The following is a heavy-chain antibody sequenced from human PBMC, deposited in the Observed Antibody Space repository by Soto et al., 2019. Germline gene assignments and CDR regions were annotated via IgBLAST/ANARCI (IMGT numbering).Heavy chain of an antibody. J-gene: IGHJ4*02. CDR2: ISYDGSNK. CDR3: ATAWIQLWHPLDY. V-gene: IGHV3-30-3*01. CDR1: GFTFSSYA. D-gene: IGHD5-18*01. Sequence: GGSLRLSCAASGFTFSSYAMHWVRQAPGKGLEWVAVISYDGSNKYYADSVKGRFTISRDNSKNTLYLQMNSLRAEDTAVYYCATAWIQLWHPLDYWGQGTLVTVSS.